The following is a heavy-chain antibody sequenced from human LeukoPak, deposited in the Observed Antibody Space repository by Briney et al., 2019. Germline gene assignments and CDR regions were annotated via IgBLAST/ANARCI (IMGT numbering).Heavy chain of an antibody. CDR3: ARAYDFWSGYPHY. D-gene: IGHD3-3*01. CDR2: IYTSGST. V-gene: IGHV4-4*07. CDR1: GGSISSFY. J-gene: IGHJ4*02. Sequence: PSETLSLTCTVSGGSISSFYWSWVRQPAGEGLEWIWRIYTSGSTNYNPSLKSRVTMSVDTSKNMYPLKLSSVTAADTAVYYCARAYDFWSGYPHYWGQGTLVTVSS.